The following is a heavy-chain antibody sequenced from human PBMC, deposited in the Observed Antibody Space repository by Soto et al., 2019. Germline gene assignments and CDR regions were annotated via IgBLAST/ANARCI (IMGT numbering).Heavy chain of an antibody. V-gene: IGHV3-30*18. Sequence: QVQLVESGGGVVQPGRSLRLSCAASGFTFSSYGMHWVRQAPGKGLEWVAVISYDGSNKYYADSVKGRFTISRDNSKNTLYLQMNSLRAEDTAVYYCAKGVVDPRLTTFDYWGQGTLVTVSS. CDR1: GFTFSSYG. CDR2: ISYDGSNK. CDR3: AKGVVDPRLTTFDY. D-gene: IGHD2-15*01. J-gene: IGHJ4*02.